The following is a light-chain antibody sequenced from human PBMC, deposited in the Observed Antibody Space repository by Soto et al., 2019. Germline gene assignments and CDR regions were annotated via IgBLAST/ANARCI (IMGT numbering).Light chain of an antibody. CDR2: GVT. J-gene: IGLJ1*01. Sequence: QSALTQPACVSGSPGQSITVSCTGTSSDIGFYNYVSWYQQYPGKAPNLLIYGVTNRPSGVSYRFSGSKSGSTASLTISGLRDEDEADYYCSSYSTSFFYVFGTGTKVTVL. CDR3: SSYSTSFFYV. V-gene: IGLV2-14*03. CDR1: SSDIGFYNY.